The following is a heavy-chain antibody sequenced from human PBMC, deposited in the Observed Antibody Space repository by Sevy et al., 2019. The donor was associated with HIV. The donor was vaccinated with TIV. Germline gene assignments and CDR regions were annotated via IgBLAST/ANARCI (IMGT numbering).Heavy chain of an antibody. CDR2: IYYNGDI. CDR1: GGSITSLY. V-gene: IGHV4-59*08. CDR3: AGENAWGRGYS. D-gene: IGHD1-26*01. Sequence: SETLSLTCTVSGGSITSLYWNWIRQPPGKELEWIANIYYNGDINYNPSLKSRVTLSLHTSKNPFSLRLSSVTAADTAMYYCAGENAWGRGYSWGQGTLVTVSS. J-gene: IGHJ4*02.